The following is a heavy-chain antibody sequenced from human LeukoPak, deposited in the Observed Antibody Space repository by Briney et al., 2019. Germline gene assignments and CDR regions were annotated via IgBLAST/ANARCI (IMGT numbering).Heavy chain of an antibody. CDR3: AKDSGQQWRPDY. V-gene: IGHV3-48*03. CDR2: ISSSGSTI. Sequence: GGSLRLSCAASGFTFSSYEMNWVRQAPGKGLEWVSYISSSGSTIYYADSVKGRFTISRDNAKNSLYLQMNSLRAEDSAVYFCAKDSGQQWRPDYWGQGTLVTVSS. D-gene: IGHD6-19*01. J-gene: IGHJ4*02. CDR1: GFTFSSYE.